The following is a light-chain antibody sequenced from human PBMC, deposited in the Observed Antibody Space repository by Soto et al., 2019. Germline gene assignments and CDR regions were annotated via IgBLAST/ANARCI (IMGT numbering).Light chain of an antibody. Sequence: QSALTQPASVSGSPGQSITISCTGTSSDFGGYNYVSWYQQHPAKAPKYMIYDVSNRPSGDSNRFSGSKSGNTASLTISGLQAEDEADYYCSSYTTSNTRQIVFGTGTKLTVL. CDR3: SSYTTSNTRQIV. J-gene: IGLJ1*01. CDR2: DVS. CDR1: SSDFGGYNY. V-gene: IGLV2-14*01.